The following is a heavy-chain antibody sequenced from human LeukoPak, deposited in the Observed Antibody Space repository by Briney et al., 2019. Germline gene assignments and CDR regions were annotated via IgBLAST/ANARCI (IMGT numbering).Heavy chain of an antibody. CDR2: ISPNSGGT. Sequence: ASVKVSCKASGYTFTGYYMHWVRQAPGQGLEWMGWISPNSGGTNYAQKFQGRVTMTRDTSISTAYMELSRLRSDDTAVYYCAREGCSSTSCYNYYYGMDVWGQGTTVTVSS. CDR3: AREGCSSTSCYNYYYGMDV. J-gene: IGHJ6*02. D-gene: IGHD2-2*02. V-gene: IGHV1-2*02. CDR1: GYTFTGYY.